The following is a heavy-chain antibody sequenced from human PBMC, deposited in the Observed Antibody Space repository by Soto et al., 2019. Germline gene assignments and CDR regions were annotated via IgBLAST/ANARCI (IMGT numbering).Heavy chain of an antibody. CDR2: ISGSGDST. CDR1: GFTFSSYA. V-gene: IGHV3-23*01. D-gene: IGHD1-26*01. CDR3: ARRGSGSDYDY. Sequence: EVQLLESGGGLVQPGGSLRLSCAASGFTFSSYAMRWVRQAPVKGLEWVSAISGSGDSTYYADSVKGPFTISRDNSKNTLYLQMNSLRAEDTAVYYCARRGSGSDYDYWGQGTLVTVSS. J-gene: IGHJ4*02.